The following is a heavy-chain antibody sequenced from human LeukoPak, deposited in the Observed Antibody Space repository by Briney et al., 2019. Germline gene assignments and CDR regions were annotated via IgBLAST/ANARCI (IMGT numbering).Heavy chain of an antibody. D-gene: IGHD2-15*01. V-gene: IGHV4-39*07. CDR1: GDSISNIRYY. CDR2: GDYSGGT. Sequence: SETLSLTCTVSGDSISNIRYYWVWIRQPPGKGLEWIASGDYSGGTYYNPSLESRVTISADMSKNQFSLKLSSVTAADTAIYYCARLPRYCSGGSCYYYGMDVWGQGTTVTVSS. CDR3: ARLPRYCSGGSCYYYGMDV. J-gene: IGHJ6*02.